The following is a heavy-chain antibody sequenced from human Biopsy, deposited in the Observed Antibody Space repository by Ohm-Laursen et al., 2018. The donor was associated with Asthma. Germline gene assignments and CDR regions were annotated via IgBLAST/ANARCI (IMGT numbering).Heavy chain of an antibody. CDR2: VYYSGST. J-gene: IGHJ4*02. Sequence: PGTLSLTCTVSGGSINNFYWSWIRQPPGKGLESIVHVYYSGSTNYNPSLKSRVTISIDASKNQFSLKLTSVTAADTAVYYCARGVDRVTGLLDHFDSWGQGTLVTVSS. V-gene: IGHV4-59*01. D-gene: IGHD2-21*02. CDR1: GGSINNFY. CDR3: ARGVDRVTGLLDHFDS.